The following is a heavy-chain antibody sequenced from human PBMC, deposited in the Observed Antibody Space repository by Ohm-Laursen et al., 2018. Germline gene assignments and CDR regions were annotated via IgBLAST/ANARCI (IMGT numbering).Heavy chain of an antibody. Sequence: SVKVSCKASGYSFTSYGISWVRQAPGQGLEWMGWINPNSGGTNYAQKFQGRVTMTRDTSISTAYMELSRLRSDDTAVYYCAMLDSSGYYYGYYFDYWGQGTLVTVSS. CDR3: AMLDSSGYYYGYYFDY. V-gene: IGHV1-2*02. CDR1: GYSFTSYG. D-gene: IGHD3-22*01. J-gene: IGHJ4*02. CDR2: INPNSGGT.